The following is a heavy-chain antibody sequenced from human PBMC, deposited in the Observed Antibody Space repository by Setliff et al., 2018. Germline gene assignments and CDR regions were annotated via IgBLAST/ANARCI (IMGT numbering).Heavy chain of an antibody. Sequence: ASVKVSCKASGYTFTGYYMHWVRQAPGQGLEWMGWINPNSGGTNYAQKFQGWVTMTRDTSISTAYMELSRLRSDGTAVYYCARDQWVRSPPLYFSYSMDVWGQGTTVTVSS. CDR3: ARDQWVRSPPLYFSYSMDV. J-gene: IGHJ6*02. D-gene: IGHD5-12*01. V-gene: IGHV1-2*04. CDR2: INPNSGGT. CDR1: GYTFTGYY.